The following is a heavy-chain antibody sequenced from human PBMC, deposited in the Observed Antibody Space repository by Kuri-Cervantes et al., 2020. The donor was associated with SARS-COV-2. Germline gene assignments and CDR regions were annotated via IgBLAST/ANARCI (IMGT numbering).Heavy chain of an antibody. D-gene: IGHD6-13*01. CDR2: VMTNSGNT. V-gene: IGHV1-8*01. CDR1: ETTFPNYD. J-gene: IGHJ3*02. CDR3: ARESATSRSAFDI. Sequence: ASVQDSCKAPETTFPNYDINWVRQETGQGLEWMGLVMTNSGNTLYAQIFQGRVTMTRDTSISTAYMELSRLRSDDAAVYYCARESATSRSAFDIWGQGTMVTVSS.